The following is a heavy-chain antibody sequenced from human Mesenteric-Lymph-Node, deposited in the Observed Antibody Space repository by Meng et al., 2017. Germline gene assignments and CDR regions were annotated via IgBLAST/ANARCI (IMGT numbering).Heavy chain of an antibody. CDR1: GFSLSNARMG. D-gene: IGHD6-19*01. CDR2: IFSNDEK. CDR3: ARIAVAGPDYYGMDV. Sequence: SGPTLVKPTAILPLTCTVSGFSLSNARMGVSWIRQPPGKALEWLAHIFSNDEKSYSTSLKSRLTISKDTSKSQVVLTMTNMDPVDTATYYCARIAVAGPDYYGMDVWGQGTTVTVSS. V-gene: IGHV2-26*01. J-gene: IGHJ6*02.